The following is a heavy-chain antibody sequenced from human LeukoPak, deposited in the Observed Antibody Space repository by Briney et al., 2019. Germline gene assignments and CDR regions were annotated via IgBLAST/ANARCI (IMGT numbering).Heavy chain of an antibody. CDR2: IKQDGSEK. CDR3: ARVAAAGWEYFQH. D-gene: IGHD6-13*01. CDR1: GLTFSSYW. Sequence: GGSLRLSCAASGLTFSSYWMSWVRQAPGKGLEWVANIKQDGSEKYCVDSVKGRFTISRDNAKNSLYLQMNSLRAEDTAVYYCARVAAAGWEYFQHWGQGTLVTVSS. J-gene: IGHJ1*01. V-gene: IGHV3-7*01.